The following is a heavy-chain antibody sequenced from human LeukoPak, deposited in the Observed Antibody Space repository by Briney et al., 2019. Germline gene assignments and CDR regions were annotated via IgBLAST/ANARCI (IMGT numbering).Heavy chain of an antibody. Sequence: ASVKVSCKASGYTFTGYYMHWVRQAPGQGLEWTGWINPNSGGTNYAQKFQGRVTMTRDTSISTAYMELSRLRSDDTAVYYCARTYYDFWSGPWYYFDYWGQGTLVTVSS. CDR3: ARTYYDFWSGPWYYFDY. D-gene: IGHD3-3*01. J-gene: IGHJ4*02. V-gene: IGHV1-2*02. CDR2: INPNSGGT. CDR1: GYTFTGYY.